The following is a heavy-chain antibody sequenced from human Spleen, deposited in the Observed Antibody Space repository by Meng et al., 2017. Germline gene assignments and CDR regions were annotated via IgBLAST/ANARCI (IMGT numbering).Heavy chain of an antibody. D-gene: IGHD2-8*01. V-gene: IGHV4-4*02. J-gene: IGHJ4*02. CDR2: IYHSGST. Sequence: SETLSLTCAVSGGSISSSNWWSWVRQPPGKGLEWIGEIYHSGSTNYNPSLKSRVTISVDTSKNQFSLKLSSVTAADTAVYYCARVPLHCTTGVCYFYYFDYWGQGTLVTVSS. CDR3: ARVPLHCTTGVCYFYYFDY. CDR1: GGSISSSNW.